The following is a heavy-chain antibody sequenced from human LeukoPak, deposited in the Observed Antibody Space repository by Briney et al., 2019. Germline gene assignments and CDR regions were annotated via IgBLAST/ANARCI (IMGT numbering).Heavy chain of an antibody. J-gene: IGHJ4*02. CDR2: VHYSGST. CDR3: ARKISSGWAPFDY. V-gene: IGHV4-39*01. D-gene: IGHD6-19*01. CDR1: GDSISRSSYY. Sequence: SSETLSLTCTVSGDSISRSSYYWGWILQPPGKTLEWIGSVHYSGSTYYNPSLKSRLTISVDTSKNQFSLRLGSVTAADTAVYYCARKISSGWAPFDYWGQGTLVSVSS.